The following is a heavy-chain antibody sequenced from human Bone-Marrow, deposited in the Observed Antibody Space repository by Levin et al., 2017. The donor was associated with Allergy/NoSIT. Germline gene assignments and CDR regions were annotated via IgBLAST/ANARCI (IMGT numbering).Heavy chain of an antibody. CDR2: INSDGSNT. J-gene: IGHJ5*02. V-gene: IGHV3-74*01. Sequence: GESLMISCAASGFTFSNYWMHWVRQAPGKGLVWVSHINSDGSNTNYADSVKGRFTISRDNAKNTLYLQMNSLRDEDTAVYYCARGGCSSTSWLDNWGQGTLVTVSP. D-gene: IGHD2-2*01. CDR3: ARGGCSSTSWLDN. CDR1: GFTFSNYW.